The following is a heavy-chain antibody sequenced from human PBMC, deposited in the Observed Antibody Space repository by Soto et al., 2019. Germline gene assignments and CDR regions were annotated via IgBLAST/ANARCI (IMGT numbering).Heavy chain of an antibody. V-gene: IGHV3-30-3*01. J-gene: IGHJ2*01. Sequence: QVQLVESGGGVVQPGRSLRLPCAASGFTFSSYAMHWVRQAPGKGLEWVAVISYDGSNKYYADSVKGRFTISRDNSKNTLYLQMNSLRAEDTAVYYCARDFYDSSGYYFGTPNWYFDLWGRGTLVTVSS. CDR2: ISYDGSNK. CDR3: ARDFYDSSGYYFGTPNWYFDL. CDR1: GFTFSSYA. D-gene: IGHD3-22*01.